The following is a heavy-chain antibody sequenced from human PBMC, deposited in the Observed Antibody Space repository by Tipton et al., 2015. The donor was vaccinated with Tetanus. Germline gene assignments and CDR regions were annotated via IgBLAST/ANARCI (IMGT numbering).Heavy chain of an antibody. CDR3: ARDRGEDWTNFYYMDV. CDR1: GFIFSNYW. Sequence: QLVQSGGGLVQPGGSLRLSCSASGFIFSNYWMSWVRQAPGKGLEWVANINRNGGGKYYVDSVKGRFTISRDEAKKSVYLEMSSLTVGYTAVYYCARDRGEDWTNFYYMDVWGKGATVIVSS. CDR2: INRNGGGK. J-gene: IGHJ6*03. D-gene: IGHD3/OR15-3a*01. V-gene: IGHV3-7*01.